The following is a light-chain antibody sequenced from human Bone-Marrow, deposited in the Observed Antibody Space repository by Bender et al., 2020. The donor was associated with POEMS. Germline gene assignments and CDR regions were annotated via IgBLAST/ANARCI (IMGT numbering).Light chain of an antibody. CDR1: SSDIGYFNY. J-gene: IGLJ1*01. CDR3: SSYTSTSTHV. CDR2: EVS. Sequence: QSALTQPPSASGSPGQSVTISCTGTSSDIGYFNYVSWYQQYPGKAPKVMISEVSKRPSGVPDRFSGSKSGNTASLTVSGLQAEDEAAYSCSSYTSTSTHVFGTATQVTVL. V-gene: IGLV2-8*01.